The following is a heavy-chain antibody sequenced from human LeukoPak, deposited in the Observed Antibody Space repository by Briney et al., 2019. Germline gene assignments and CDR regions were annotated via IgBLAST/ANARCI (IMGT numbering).Heavy chain of an antibody. J-gene: IGHJ4*02. D-gene: IGHD3-10*01. CDR1: GFTFSDYY. V-gene: IGHV3-11*06. Sequence: GGSLRLSCAASGFTFSDYYMSWIRQAPGKGLGWVSYISSSSSYTNYADSVKGRFTISRDNAKNSLYLQMNSLRAEDTAVYYCARRSSGSYYRYFDYWGQGTLVTVSS. CDR2: ISSSSSYT. CDR3: ARRSSGSYYRYFDY.